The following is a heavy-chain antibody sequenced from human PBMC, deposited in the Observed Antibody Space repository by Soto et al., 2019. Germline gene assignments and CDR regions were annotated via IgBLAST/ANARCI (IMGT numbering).Heavy chain of an antibody. Sequence: QVQLVESGGGVVQPGRSLRLSCAASGFTFSSYGMHWVRQAPGKGLEWVAVIWYDGSNKYYADSVKGRFTISRGNSKNTLYLQMNSLRAEDTAVYYCARAGPRDYYYYGMDVWGQGTTVTVSS. CDR3: ARAGPRDYYYYGMDV. D-gene: IGHD2-8*02. CDR2: IWYDGSNK. CDR1: GFTFSSYG. J-gene: IGHJ6*02. V-gene: IGHV3-33*01.